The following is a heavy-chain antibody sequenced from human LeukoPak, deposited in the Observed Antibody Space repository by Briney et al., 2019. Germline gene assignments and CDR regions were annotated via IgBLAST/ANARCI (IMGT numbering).Heavy chain of an antibody. D-gene: IGHD2-15*01. CDR2: IYYSGST. CDR3: ARDLVGHFDY. J-gene: IGHJ4*02. V-gene: IGHV4-59*01. CDR1: GGSISSYY. Sequence: SETLSLTCTVSGGSISSYYWSWIRQPPGKGLEWIGYIYYSGSTNYNPSLKSRVTISVDTSKNQFSLKLSSVAAADTAVYYCARDLVGHFDYWGQGTLVAVSS.